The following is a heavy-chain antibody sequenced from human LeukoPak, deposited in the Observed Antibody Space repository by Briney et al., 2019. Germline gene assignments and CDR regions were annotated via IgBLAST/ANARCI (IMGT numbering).Heavy chain of an antibody. Sequence: GGSLRLSCSASGFNFNNYAMNWVREAPGKGLEYVSAISSNGGSTYYAVSVKGRCTISRDNSKNTLYLQMSSLRAEDTAVYYCGLAAYYYDSSGSDDAFDIWGQGTMVIVSS. V-gene: IGHV3-64D*08. D-gene: IGHD3-22*01. J-gene: IGHJ3*02. CDR2: ISSNGGST. CDR1: GFNFNNYA. CDR3: GLAAYYYDSSGSDDAFDI.